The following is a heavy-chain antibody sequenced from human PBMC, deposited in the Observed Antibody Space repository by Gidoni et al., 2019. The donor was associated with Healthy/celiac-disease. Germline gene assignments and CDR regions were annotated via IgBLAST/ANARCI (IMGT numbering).Heavy chain of an antibody. J-gene: IGHJ4*02. CDR2: IYYSGST. CDR3: ARSQQSSSWPDTLDY. Sequence: QLQLQESGPGLVKPSETLSLTCTVPGGSISSSSYYWGWIRQPPGKGLEWIGSIYYSGSTYYNPSLKSRVTISVDTSKNQFSLKLSSVTAADTAVYYCARSQQSSSWPDTLDYWGQGTLVTVSS. D-gene: IGHD6-13*01. CDR1: GGSISSSSYY. V-gene: IGHV4-39*01.